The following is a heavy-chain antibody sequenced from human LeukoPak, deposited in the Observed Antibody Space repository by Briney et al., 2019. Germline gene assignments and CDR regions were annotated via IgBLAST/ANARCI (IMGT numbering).Heavy chain of an antibody. CDR1: GYTFTGYY. V-gene: IGHV1-46*01. CDR3: AGDDGYGQRDFDY. Sequence: EASVKVSCKASGYTFTGYYMHWVRQAPGQGLEWMGIVNPSSGSTSYAQKFQGRVTMTRDTSTSTVYMELSSLRSEDTAVYYCAGDDGYGQRDFDYWGQGTLVTVSS. CDR2: VNPSSGST. D-gene: IGHD5-24*01. J-gene: IGHJ4*02.